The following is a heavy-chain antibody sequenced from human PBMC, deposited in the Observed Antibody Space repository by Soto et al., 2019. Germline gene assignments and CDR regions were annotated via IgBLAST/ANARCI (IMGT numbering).Heavy chain of an antibody. CDR3: ASGPPRGYYFDY. Sequence: QVQLVESGGGVVQPGRSLRLSCAASGFTFSSYGMHWVRQAPGKGLEWVAVIWYDGSNKYYADSVKGRFTISRDNSKNTLYLQMNSLRAEDTAVYYCASGPPRGYYFDYWGQGTLVTVSS. CDR1: GFTFSSYG. V-gene: IGHV3-33*01. J-gene: IGHJ4*02. CDR2: IWYDGSNK.